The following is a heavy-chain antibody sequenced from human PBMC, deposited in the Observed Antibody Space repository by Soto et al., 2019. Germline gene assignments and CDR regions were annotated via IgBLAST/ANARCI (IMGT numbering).Heavy chain of an antibody. V-gene: IGHV3-21*01. CDR3: GRGYTGYCSGGTCYWFDP. CDR1: GFSFSSYS. D-gene: IGHD2-15*01. J-gene: IGHJ5*02. CDR2: ISSSASHI. Sequence: EVQLVESGGGLVKPGGSLRLSCAASGFSFSSYSMNWVRQAPGKGLEWVSSISSSASHINYADSVKGRFTISRDNAKKSLYLQMNSLRAEHSAVYYCGRGYTGYCSGGTCYWFDPWGQGTLVTVSS.